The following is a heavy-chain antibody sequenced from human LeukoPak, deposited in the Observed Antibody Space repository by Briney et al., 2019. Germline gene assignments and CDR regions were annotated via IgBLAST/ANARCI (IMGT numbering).Heavy chain of an antibody. CDR1: GFTFSSYA. CDR2: ISGSGGST. CDR3: AKDGRSIAARPASDY. V-gene: IGHV3-23*01. J-gene: IGHJ4*02. Sequence: GGSLRLSCAAFGFTFSSYAMSWVRQAPGKGLEWVSAISGSGGSTYYADSVKGRFTISRDNSKNTLYLQMNSLRAEDTAVYYCAKDGRSIAARPASDYWGQGTLVTVSS. D-gene: IGHD6-6*01.